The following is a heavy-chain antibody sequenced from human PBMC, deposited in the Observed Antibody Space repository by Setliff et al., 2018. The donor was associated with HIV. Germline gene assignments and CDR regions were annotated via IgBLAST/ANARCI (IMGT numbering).Heavy chain of an antibody. Sequence: GSLRLSCAASGFTFDRYWMHWVRQAPGKGLVWVSRVNRDGSSQTYADSVKDRFTISRDNAKNTLYLQMSSLRAEDTGVYYCHSGYDTEEQSYFDYWGQGTLVTVSS. V-gene: IGHV3-74*01. J-gene: IGHJ4*02. D-gene: IGHD3-3*01. CDR1: GFTFDRYW. CDR3: HSGYDTEEQSYFDY. CDR2: VNRDGSSQ.